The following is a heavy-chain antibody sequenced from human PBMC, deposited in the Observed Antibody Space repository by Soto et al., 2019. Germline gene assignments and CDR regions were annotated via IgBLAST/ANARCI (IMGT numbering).Heavy chain of an antibody. Sequence: QIQLMQSGAEVKKPGASVKVSCKASGYSCTSYGIHWVRQAPGQRLEWTGWINAGNGNTKYSEKFQGRVTITRDTSASTAYLELSSLRSEDTAVYYCARDPNDSSAYYHHYYYGMDVWGQGTTVTLSS. D-gene: IGHD3-22*01. V-gene: IGHV1-3*01. CDR2: INAGNGNT. CDR1: GYSCTSYG. J-gene: IGHJ6*02. CDR3: ARDPNDSSAYYHHYYYGMDV.